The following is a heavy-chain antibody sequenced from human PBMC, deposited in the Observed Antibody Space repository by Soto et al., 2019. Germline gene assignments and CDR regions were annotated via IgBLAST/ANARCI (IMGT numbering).Heavy chain of an antibody. CDR1: GGSISSGGYY. CDR2: IHYSGST. V-gene: IGHV4-31*03. CDR3: ARDARVGLYYYYGMDV. J-gene: IGHJ6*02. Sequence: QVQLQESGPGLVKPSQTLSLTCTVSGGSISSGGYYWSWIRQHPGKGLEWIGYIHYSGSTYYNPSLKSRVTISVDTSKNQFSLKLSSVTAADTAVYYCARDARVGLYYYYGMDVWGQGTTVTVSS.